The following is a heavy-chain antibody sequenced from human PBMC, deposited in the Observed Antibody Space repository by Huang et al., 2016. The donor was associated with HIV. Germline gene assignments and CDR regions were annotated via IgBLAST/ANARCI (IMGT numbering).Heavy chain of an antibody. J-gene: IGHJ6*03. D-gene: IGHD5-12*01. V-gene: IGHV1-8*01. Sequence: VQLEQSGAEVKKPGASVKVSCKTSGYTFTKYDINGVRQATGKGLGVRAGRNDKRGNTVYAKKFQGSVTMTRTTTITSAYMELSDLKFDETAVYYCARGVRGYINNAVPPNSSWGYYQYYMDAWGKGTTVTVSS. CDR2: RNDKRGNT. CDR1: GYTFTKYD. CDR3: ARGVRGYINNAVPPNSSWGYYQYYMDA.